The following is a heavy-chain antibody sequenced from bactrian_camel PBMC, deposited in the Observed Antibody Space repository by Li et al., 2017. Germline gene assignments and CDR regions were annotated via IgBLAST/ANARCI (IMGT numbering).Heavy chain of an antibody. V-gene: IGHV3S53*01. CDR2: ISSDNST. CDR1: STSSLCS. Sequence: HVQLVESGGGSVQAGGSLRLGCAASTSSLCSMGWFRQAPGKGREGVASISSDNSTTYADSVKGRFIISKDNAKNILYLQMNSLEPEDTAVYYCAANPRYNMTASAVIYFAVHGQGTQVTVS. J-gene: IGHJ4*01. D-gene: IGHD3*01.